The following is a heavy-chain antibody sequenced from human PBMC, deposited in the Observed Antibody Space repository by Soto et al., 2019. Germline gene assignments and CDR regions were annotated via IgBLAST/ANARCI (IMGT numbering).Heavy chain of an antibody. V-gene: IGHV3-21*01. J-gene: IGHJ3*02. D-gene: IGHD2-15*01. CDR1: GFTFSSYS. CDR2: ISSSSSYI. CDR3: ARAYCSGGSCSDDAFDI. Sequence: ESGGGLVKPGGSLRLSCAASGFTFSSYSMNWVRQAPGKGLEWVSSISSSSSYIYYADSVKGRFTISRDNAKNSLYLQMNSLRAEDTAVYYCARAYCSGGSCSDDAFDIWGQGTMVTVSS.